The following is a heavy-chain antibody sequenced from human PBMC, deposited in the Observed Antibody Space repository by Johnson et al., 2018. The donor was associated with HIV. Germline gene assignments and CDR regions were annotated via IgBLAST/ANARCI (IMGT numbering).Heavy chain of an antibody. J-gene: IGHJ3*02. CDR1: GFMFSRYW. CDR3: AKGYSGSWYVSFDI. D-gene: IGHD6-13*01. Sequence: VQLVESGGGLVQPGGSLRLSCAASGFMFSRYWMSWVRQAPGKGLEWVANIKQDGSEKYYVDSVKGRFTISRDNAKNSLYVQMNSLRAEDTAMYYCAKGYSGSWYVSFDIWGQGTMVTFSS. CDR2: IKQDGSEK. V-gene: IGHV3-7*01.